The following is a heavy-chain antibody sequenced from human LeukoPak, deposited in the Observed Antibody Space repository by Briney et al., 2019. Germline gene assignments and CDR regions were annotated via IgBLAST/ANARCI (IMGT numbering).Heavy chain of an antibody. V-gene: IGHV4-59*08. D-gene: IGHD3-10*01. J-gene: IGHJ3*02. Sequence: SETLSLTCTVSGGSISSYYWSWIRQPPGKGLEWIGYIYYSGSTNYNPSLKSRVTISVDTSKNQFSLKLSSATAADTAVYYCTRSGSYGDDAFDIWGQGTMVTVSS. CDR3: TRSGSYGDDAFDI. CDR2: IYYSGST. CDR1: GGSISSYY.